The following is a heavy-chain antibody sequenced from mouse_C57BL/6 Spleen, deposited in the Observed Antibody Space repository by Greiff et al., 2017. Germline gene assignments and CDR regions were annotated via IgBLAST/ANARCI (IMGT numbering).Heavy chain of an antibody. J-gene: IGHJ3*01. Sequence: EVKLQESGPGLVKPSQSLSLTCSVTGYSITSGYYWNWIRQFPGNKLEWMGYISYDGSNNYNPSLKNRISITRDTSKNQFFLKLNSVTTEDTATYYCARGEYLFAYWGQGTLVTVSA. D-gene: IGHD5-1*01. CDR3: ARGEYLFAY. CDR2: ISYDGSN. CDR1: GYSITSGYY. V-gene: IGHV3-6*01.